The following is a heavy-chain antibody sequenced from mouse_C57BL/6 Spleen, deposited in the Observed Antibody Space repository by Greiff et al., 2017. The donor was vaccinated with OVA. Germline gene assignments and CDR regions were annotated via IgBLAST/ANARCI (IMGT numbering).Heavy chain of an antibody. Sequence: QVHLQQSGPELVKPGASVKISCKASGYAFSSSWMNWVKQRPGKGLEWIGRIYPGDGDTNYNGKFKGKATLTADKSSSTAYMQLSSLTSEDSAVYFCARVRYYARDYWGQGTSVTVSS. CDR3: ARVRYYARDY. J-gene: IGHJ4*01. CDR2: IYPGDGDT. V-gene: IGHV1-82*01. CDR1: GYAFSSSW.